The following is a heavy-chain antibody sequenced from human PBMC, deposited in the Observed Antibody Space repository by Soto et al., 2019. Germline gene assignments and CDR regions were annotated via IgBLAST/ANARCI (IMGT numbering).Heavy chain of an antibody. CDR1: GGSVSSSSYY. V-gene: IGHV4-39*01. CDR2: IYYSGST. Sequence: SETLSLTCTVSGGSVSSSSYYWGWIRHPPGKGLEWIGSIYYSGSTYYNPSLKSRVTISVDTSKNQFSLKLSSVTAADTAVYYCARQDSSGADAFDIWGQGTMVTVSS. J-gene: IGHJ3*02. CDR3: ARQDSSGADAFDI. D-gene: IGHD6-19*01.